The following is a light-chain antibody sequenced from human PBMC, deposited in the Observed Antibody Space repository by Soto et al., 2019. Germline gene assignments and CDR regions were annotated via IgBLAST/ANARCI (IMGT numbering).Light chain of an antibody. CDR1: SSDVGGYNY. CDR3: SSYTGSSTYV. CDR2: DVS. Sequence: QSVLTQPASVSGSPGQSITISCTGTSSDVGGYNYVSWYQQHPGKAPKLMIYDVSNRPSGISNRFSGSKSGNTASLTISGLQAEDEADYYCSSYTGSSTYVFGTGNKVTVL. V-gene: IGLV2-14*01. J-gene: IGLJ1*01.